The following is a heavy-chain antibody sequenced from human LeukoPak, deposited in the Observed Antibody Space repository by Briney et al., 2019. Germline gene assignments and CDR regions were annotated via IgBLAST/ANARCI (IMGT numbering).Heavy chain of an antibody. Sequence: GGSLRLSCAASGFTFSSFEMNWIRQAPGKGLEWVSSIDYDGGSGHYADSVKGRFTISRDNSSNTLFLHLNSLRGEDTAVYYCTRNSGWYGLSWGQGTLVTVSS. CDR3: TRNSGWYGLS. CDR2: IDYDGGSG. J-gene: IGHJ1*01. V-gene: IGHV3-23*01. D-gene: IGHD6-19*01. CDR1: GFTFSSFE.